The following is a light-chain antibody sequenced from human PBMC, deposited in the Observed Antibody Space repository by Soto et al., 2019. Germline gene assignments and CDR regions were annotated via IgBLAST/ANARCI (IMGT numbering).Light chain of an antibody. CDR2: DAS. CDR3: QQHSNWPLT. CDR1: QTVRNN. V-gene: IGKV3-11*01. J-gene: IGKJ4*01. Sequence: EIVLTQSPATLSLSPGERATLSCRASQTVRNNLAWYQQRPGQAPRLLIYDASSRATGIPARFSGSGSGTDFTLTISSLEPEDFEVYYCQQHSNWPLTFGGGTKVDIX.